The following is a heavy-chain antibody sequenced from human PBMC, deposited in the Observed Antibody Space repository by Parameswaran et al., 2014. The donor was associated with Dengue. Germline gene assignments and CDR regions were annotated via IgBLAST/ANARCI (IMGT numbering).Heavy chain of an antibody. CDR3: APDSTGYYHY. V-gene: IGHV4-39*01. CDR2: IYYNGNT. J-gene: IGHJ4*02. D-gene: IGHD3-22*01. Sequence: WIRQPPGKGLEWIASIYYNGNTYYNPSLRSRVTMSVDTSKNQFSLKLSSVTAADTAVYCCAPDSTGYYHYWGQGALVTVSS.